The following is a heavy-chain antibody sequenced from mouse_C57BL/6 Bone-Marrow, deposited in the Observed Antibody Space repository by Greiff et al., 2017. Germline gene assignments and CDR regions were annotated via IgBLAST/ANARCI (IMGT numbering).Heavy chain of an antibody. CDR3: ARSSDYYGYYYAMDY. V-gene: IGHV1-50*01. CDR2: IDPSDSYT. CDR1: GYTFTSYW. J-gene: IGHJ4*01. D-gene: IGHD1-1*01. Sequence: VRLQQPGAELVKPGASVKLSCKASGYTFTSYWMQWVKQRPGQGLEWIGEIDPSDSYTNYNQKFKGKAILTVDTSSSTAYMQLSSLTSEDSAVYYCARSSDYYGYYYAMDYWGQGTSVTVSS.